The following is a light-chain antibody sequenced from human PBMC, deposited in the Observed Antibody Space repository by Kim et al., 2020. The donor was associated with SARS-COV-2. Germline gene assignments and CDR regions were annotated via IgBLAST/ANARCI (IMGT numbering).Light chain of an antibody. Sequence: ASVGDKVTISCRAGQGISTWLAWYQQKPGKAPKLLIYAASDEQSGVPSRFGGSGSGTDFTLTINNLQPEDFATYSCQQSYSLPPSFGPGTKVDIK. CDR3: QQSYSLPPS. CDR1: QGISTW. CDR2: AAS. J-gene: IGKJ3*01. V-gene: IGKV1-12*01.